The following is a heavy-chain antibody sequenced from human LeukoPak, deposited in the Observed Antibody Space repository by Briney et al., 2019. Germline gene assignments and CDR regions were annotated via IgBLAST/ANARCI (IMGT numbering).Heavy chain of an antibody. Sequence: ASVKVSCKTSGYTFTDYYIQWVRQAPGQGLEWMGWSSPHIGGTNFAQNFQGRVTMTRDTSTSTAYMELSSLRSDDTAVYCCARAFTSSTGYYNGNAFDIWGQGTMVTVSS. D-gene: IGHD3-9*01. CDR1: GYTFTDYY. J-gene: IGHJ3*02. CDR2: SSPHIGGT. V-gene: IGHV1-2*02. CDR3: ARAFTSSTGYYNGNAFDI.